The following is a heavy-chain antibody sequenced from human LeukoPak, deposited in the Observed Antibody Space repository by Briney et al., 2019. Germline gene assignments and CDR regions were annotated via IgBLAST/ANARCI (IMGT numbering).Heavy chain of an antibody. CDR1: GFTFSSYA. Sequence: PGGSLRLSCAASGFTFSSYAMSWVRQAPGKGLEWVSIIYSGGNTYYADPVKGRFTISRDNSNNTLYLQMNSLRAEDTAVYYCARGHGDYGYWGQGTLVTVSS. D-gene: IGHD4-17*01. V-gene: IGHV3-66*01. J-gene: IGHJ4*02. CDR2: IYSGGNT. CDR3: ARGHGDYGY.